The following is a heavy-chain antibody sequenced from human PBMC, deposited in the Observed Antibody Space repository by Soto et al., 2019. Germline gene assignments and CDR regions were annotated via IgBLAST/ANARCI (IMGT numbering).Heavy chain of an antibody. V-gene: IGHV3-48*02. CDR3: ARDAIGDSTNCFDP. J-gene: IGHJ5*02. CDR1: GFTFSSYA. Sequence: EVRLVESGGGLAQPGGSLRLSCAASGFTFSSYAMNWVRQSPGKGLGWVSYISMSGTSMFYADSVKGRFTISSDNAKKTLLRKRKSLGDEDTAMYYSARDAIGDSTNCFDPWGQGTLVTVSS. CDR2: ISMSGTSM.